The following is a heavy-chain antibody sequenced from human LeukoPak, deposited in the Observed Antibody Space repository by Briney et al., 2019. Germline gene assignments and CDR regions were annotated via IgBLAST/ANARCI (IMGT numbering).Heavy chain of an antibody. J-gene: IGHJ4*02. V-gene: IGHV5-51*01. CDR2: IYPGDSDT. Sequence: GESLKISCKGSGYSFTNYWIAWVRQMPGKGLEWMGIIYPGDSDTRYSLSFQGQVTISADKSISTAYLQWSSLKASDTAMYYCARPLHYDSSGYYPPVYWGQGTLVTVSS. CDR1: GYSFTNYW. D-gene: IGHD3-22*01. CDR3: ARPLHYDSSGYYPPVY.